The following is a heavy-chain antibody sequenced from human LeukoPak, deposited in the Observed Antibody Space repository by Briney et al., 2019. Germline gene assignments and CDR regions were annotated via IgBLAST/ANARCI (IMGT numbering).Heavy chain of an antibody. D-gene: IGHD3-10*01. J-gene: IGHJ5*02. CDR3: AKDLMDYYGPHWFDP. V-gene: IGHV3-30*18. Sequence: PGGSLRLSCAASGFTFSSYGMHWVRQAPGKGLERVAVISYDGSSKYYADSVKGRFTISRDNSKNTLYLQMNSLRAEDTAVYYCAKDLMDYYGPHWFDPWGQGTLVTVSS. CDR1: GFTFSSYG. CDR2: ISYDGSSK.